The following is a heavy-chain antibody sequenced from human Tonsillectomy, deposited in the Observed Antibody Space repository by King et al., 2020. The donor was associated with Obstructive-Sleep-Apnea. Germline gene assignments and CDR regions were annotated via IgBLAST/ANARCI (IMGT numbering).Heavy chain of an antibody. CDR2: ISYDGSNK. CDR3: ANLIDTRTRTWFESHDY. V-gene: IGHV3-30*04. D-gene: IGHD2-21*01. CDR1: GFTFSSYA. J-gene: IGHJ4*02. Sequence: VQLVESGGGVVQPGRSLRLSCAASGFTFSSYAMHWVRQAPGKGLEWVAVISYDGSNKYSADSVKGRLTVSRDNSKNTLYLQMNSLRADDTAVYYCANLIDTRTRTWFESHDYWGQGTLVTVSS.